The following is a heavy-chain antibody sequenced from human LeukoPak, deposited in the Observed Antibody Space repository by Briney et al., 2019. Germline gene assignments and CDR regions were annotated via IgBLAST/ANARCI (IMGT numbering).Heavy chain of an antibody. CDR3: ARLLAEGY. J-gene: IGHJ4*02. Sequence: GGSLRLSCAASGFTFSDSAMHWVRQASGKGLEWVGRIGSKANTYATAYAASVKGRFTISRDDSKNTAYLQMNSLKTDDTAVYYCARLLAEGYWGQGTLVTVSS. V-gene: IGHV3-73*01. CDR1: GFTFSDSA. CDR2: IGSKANTYAT.